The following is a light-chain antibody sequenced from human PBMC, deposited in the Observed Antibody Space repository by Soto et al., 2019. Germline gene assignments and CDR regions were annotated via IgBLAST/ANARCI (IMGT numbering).Light chain of an antibody. J-gene: IGLJ3*02. Sequence: QSVLTQPPSTSGTPGQRVTISCSGGSSNVGSNTVNWYQHLPGTAPKLLIYSNDHRPSGVPDRFSGSKSGTSASLAISGLRSEDEADYYCGTWDDSLNGPVFGGGTKVTVL. V-gene: IGLV1-44*01. CDR1: SSNVGSNT. CDR2: SND. CDR3: GTWDDSLNGPV.